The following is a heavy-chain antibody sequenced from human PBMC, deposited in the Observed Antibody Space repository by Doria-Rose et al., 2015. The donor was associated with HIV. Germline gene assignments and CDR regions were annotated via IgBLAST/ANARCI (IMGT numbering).Heavy chain of an antibody. CDR2: IVSDDGR. D-gene: IGHD6-13*01. Sequence: QITLKEPGPVLVKPTETLTLTCTVSGVSLSSPGMGVSWIRQPPGKALEWLANIVSDDGRSYKTSLKSRLTISRGTSKSQVVLTMTDMDPVDTATYYCARIKSSRWYHKYYFDFWGQGTLVIVSA. V-gene: IGHV2-26*01. CDR1: GVSLSSPGMG. CDR3: ARIKSSRWYHKYYFDF. J-gene: IGHJ4*02.